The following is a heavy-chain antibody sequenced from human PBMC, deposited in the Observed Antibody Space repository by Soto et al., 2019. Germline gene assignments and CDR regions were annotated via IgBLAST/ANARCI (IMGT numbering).Heavy chain of an antibody. Sequence: ASETLSLTCTVSGGSISSSSYYWGWIRQPPGKGLEWIGSIYYSGSTYYNPSLKSRVTISVDTSKNQFSLKLSSVTAADTAVYYCARGTNEDILTGYSSTNWFDPWGQGTLVTVSS. CDR1: GGSISSSSYY. J-gene: IGHJ5*02. V-gene: IGHV4-39*01. CDR3: ARGTNEDILTGYSSTNWFDP. CDR2: IYYSGST. D-gene: IGHD3-9*01.